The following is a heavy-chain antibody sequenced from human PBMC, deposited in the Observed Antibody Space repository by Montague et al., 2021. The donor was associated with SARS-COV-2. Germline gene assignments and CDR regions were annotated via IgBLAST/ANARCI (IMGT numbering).Heavy chain of an antibody. Sequence: CAISGDSVSINVATWNWIRQSPSRGLAWLGRTYYRFKWYNDYAESVKSRITIDPDTSKHQFSLHLNSVTPEDTAVYYCARIPVGSKYYFDFWGQGTLVTVSS. D-gene: IGHD2-2*01. J-gene: IGHJ4*02. CDR3: ARIPVGSKYYFDF. CDR1: GDSVSINVAT. CDR2: TYYRFKWYN. V-gene: IGHV6-1*01.